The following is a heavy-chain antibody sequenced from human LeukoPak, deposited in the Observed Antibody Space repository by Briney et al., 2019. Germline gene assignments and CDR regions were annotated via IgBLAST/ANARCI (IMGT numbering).Heavy chain of an antibody. CDR3: ARLSSSSHRGQLDY. V-gene: IGHV1-69*04. Sequence: SVKVSCKASGGTFSSYAISWVRQAPGQGLEWMGRIIPILGIANYAQKFQGRVTITADKSTSTAYMELSSLRSEDTAVYYCARLSSSSHRGQLDYWGQGTLVTVSS. CDR2: IIPILGIA. CDR1: GGTFSSYA. D-gene: IGHD6-6*01. J-gene: IGHJ4*02.